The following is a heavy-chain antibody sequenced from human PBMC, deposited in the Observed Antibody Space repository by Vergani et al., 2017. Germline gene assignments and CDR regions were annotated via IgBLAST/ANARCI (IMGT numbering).Heavy chain of an antibody. CDR2: INNNGGST. CDR1: GFTFNSYA. CDR3: AKVCGSTSCPYGGGAFDV. D-gene: IGHD2-2*01. J-gene: IGHJ3*01. Sequence: AQLVESGGGVVQPGSSLRLSCAASGFTFNSYAMTWVRQAPGKGLEWVSGINNNGGSTYYADSVKGRFTISRDNSKNTLYLQMTDLRAEDTATYYCAKVCGSTSCPYGGGAFDVWGHGTMVTVSS. V-gene: IGHV3-23*04.